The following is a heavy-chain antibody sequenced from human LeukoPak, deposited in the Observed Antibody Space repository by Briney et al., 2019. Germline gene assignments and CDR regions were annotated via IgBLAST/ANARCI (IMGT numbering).Heavy chain of an antibody. J-gene: IGHJ4*02. D-gene: IGHD6-13*01. CDR2: ISSSSSYI. V-gene: IGHV3-21*01. CDR3: ARGSSSWLPYFDY. Sequence: PGGSLRLSCAASGFTFSSYSMNWVRQAPGKGLEWVSSISSSSSYIYYADSVKGRFTISRDNAKNTLYLQMNSLRAEDTAVYYCARGSSSWLPYFDYWGQGTLVTVSS. CDR1: GFTFSSYS.